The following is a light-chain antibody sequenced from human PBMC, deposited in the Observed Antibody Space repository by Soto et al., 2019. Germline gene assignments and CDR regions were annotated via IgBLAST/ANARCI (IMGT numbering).Light chain of an antibody. CDR3: QQYYSTPLT. CDR2: WAS. Sequence: DTVMTQSPDSLAVSLGERATINCRSSQSVLYSSNNENYLAWYQQKAGQPPKLLIYWASTRESGVPDRFSGSGSGTDFTLSISCLQAEDVAVYYCQQYYSTPLTFGGGTKVDIK. V-gene: IGKV4-1*01. CDR1: QSVLYSSNNENY. J-gene: IGKJ4*01.